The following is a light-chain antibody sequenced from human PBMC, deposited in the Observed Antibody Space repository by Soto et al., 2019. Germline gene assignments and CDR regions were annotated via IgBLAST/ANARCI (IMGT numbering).Light chain of an antibody. CDR2: DAS. CDR3: QKYGSSPPT. Sequence: DIQMTPSPSSLSASVGDRFTITCQASQDINKNLIWYQQKPGKAPKPLIYDASDLETGVPSRFSGSGSWTDFTLTISSLEPEDFAVYSCQKYGSSPPTCGGGNKGDIK. CDR1: QDINKN. J-gene: IGKJ3*01. V-gene: IGKV1-33*01.